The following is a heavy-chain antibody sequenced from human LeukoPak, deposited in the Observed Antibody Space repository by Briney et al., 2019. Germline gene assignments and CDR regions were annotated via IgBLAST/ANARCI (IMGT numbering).Heavy chain of an antibody. D-gene: IGHD3-22*01. CDR1: GYTFTSYA. Sequence: ASVKVSCKASGYTFTSYAMHWVRQAPGQRLEWMGWINAGNGNTKYSQKFQGRVTITADESTSTAYMELSSLRSEDTAVYYCARARKPPDYYDSSGYLGYWGQGTLVTVSS. CDR2: INAGNGNT. V-gene: IGHV1-3*01. CDR3: ARARKPPDYYDSSGYLGY. J-gene: IGHJ4*02.